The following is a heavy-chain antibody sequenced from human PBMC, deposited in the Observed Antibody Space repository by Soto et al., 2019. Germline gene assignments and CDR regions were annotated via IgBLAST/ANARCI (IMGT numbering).Heavy chain of an antibody. V-gene: IGHV1-69*13. J-gene: IGHJ6*02. CDR3: ARGSFWVTIFGVVRPEGYYGMDV. CDR1: GGTFSSYA. D-gene: IGHD3-3*01. CDR2: IIPIFGTA. Sequence: SVKVSCKASGGTFSSYAISWVRQAPGQGLGWMGGIIPIFGTANYAQKFQGRVTITADESTSTAYMELSSLRSEDTAVYYCARGSFWVTIFGVVRPEGYYGMDVWGQGTTVTVSS.